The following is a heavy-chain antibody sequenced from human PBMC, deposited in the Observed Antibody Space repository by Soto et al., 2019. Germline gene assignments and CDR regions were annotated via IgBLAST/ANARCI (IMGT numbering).Heavy chain of an antibody. Sequence: QVQLVQSGAEVKKPGSSVKVSCKASGGTFSNYPVSWVRQAPGQGLEWMGGIIPIFGTVNYAQKFQGRLTVNAGGSPSTAYKEVSRLKSEGTGVYLRAEGNPKVLTLGYFHLWGRGTLVTVSS. J-gene: IGHJ2*01. V-gene: IGHV1-69*12. CDR1: GGTFSNYP. CDR2: IIPIFGTV. CDR3: AEGNPKVLTLGYFHL. D-gene: IGHD3-16*01.